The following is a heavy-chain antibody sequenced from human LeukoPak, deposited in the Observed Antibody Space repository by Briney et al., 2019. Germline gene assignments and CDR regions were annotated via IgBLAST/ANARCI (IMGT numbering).Heavy chain of an antibody. CDR2: IHPNGRDT. CDR1: GYSFTDHH. J-gene: IGHJ4*02. V-gene: IGHV1-2*02. D-gene: IGHD3-10*01. Sequence: ASVKVSCKASGYSFTDHHILWVRQAPGQGLEWMGWIHPNGRDTKYAQKFQGRMTMTTDTSITTAYTELNRVTSDDTAIYYCSGHYGPGPVWGQGTLVTASS. CDR3: SGHYGPGPV.